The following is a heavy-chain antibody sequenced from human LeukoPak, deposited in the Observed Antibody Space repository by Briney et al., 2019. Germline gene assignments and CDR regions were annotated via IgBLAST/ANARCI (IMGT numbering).Heavy chain of an antibody. D-gene: IGHD3-10*01. V-gene: IGHV1-24*01. J-gene: IGHJ4*02. Sequence: ASVKVSCKVSGYTLTELSMHWVRQAPGKGLEWMGGFDPEDGETIYAQKFQGRVTVTEDTSTDTAYMELSSLRSEDTAVYYCATALNYYGSGSYDYWGQGTLVTVSS. CDR3: ATALNYYGSGSYDY. CDR2: FDPEDGET. CDR1: GYTLTELS.